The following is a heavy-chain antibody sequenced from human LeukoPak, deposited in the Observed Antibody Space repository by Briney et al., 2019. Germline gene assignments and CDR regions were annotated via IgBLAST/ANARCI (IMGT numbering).Heavy chain of an antibody. V-gene: IGHV3-23*01. J-gene: IGHJ4*02. CDR1: GFAFDTYG. CDR3: AKVLYSSSWSPPLFDY. D-gene: IGHD6-13*01. Sequence: PGGSLRLSCAASGFAFDTYGMHWVRQAPGKGLEWVSAISGSGGSTYYADSVKGRFTISRDNSKNTLYLQMNSLRAEDTAVYYCAKVLYSSSWSPPLFDYWGQGTLVTVSS. CDR2: ISGSGGST.